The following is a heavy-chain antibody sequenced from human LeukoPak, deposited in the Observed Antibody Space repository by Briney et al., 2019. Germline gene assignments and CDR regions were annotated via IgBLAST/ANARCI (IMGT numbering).Heavy chain of an antibody. V-gene: IGHV7-4-1*02. CDR1: GCTFTGYY. CDR2: INTNTGNP. CDR3: ARVLAIDKRLYYMDV. J-gene: IGHJ6*03. D-gene: IGHD3-16*01. Sequence: ASVKVSCKASGCTFTGYYMHGVRQAPGQGLEGMGWINTNTGNPTYAQGFTGRFVFSLDTSVSTAYLQISSLKAEDTAVYYCARVLAIDKRLYYMDVWGKGTTVTVSS.